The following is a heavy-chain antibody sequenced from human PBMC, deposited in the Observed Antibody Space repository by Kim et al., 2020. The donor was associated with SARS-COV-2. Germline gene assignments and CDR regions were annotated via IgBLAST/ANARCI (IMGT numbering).Heavy chain of an antibody. CDR2: ISNGASAI. V-gene: IGHV3-11*01. CDR3: ARDRPLDVVTDNRFDS. CDR1: GFTFSDYY. Sequence: GGSLRLSCAASGFTFSDYYMSWIRQAPGKGLEWVSYISNGASAIYYADSVKGRFTISRDDAKNSVYLQMNSLRVEDTAVYFCARDRPLDVVTDNRFDSWGQGTLVTVSS. D-gene: IGHD2-21*02. J-gene: IGHJ4*02.